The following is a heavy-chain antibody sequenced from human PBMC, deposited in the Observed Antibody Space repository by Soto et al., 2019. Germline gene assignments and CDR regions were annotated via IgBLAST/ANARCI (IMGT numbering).Heavy chain of an antibody. CDR3: AKGDDYYGSGSYPGGFDY. D-gene: IGHD3-10*01. CDR1: GFTFSSYA. V-gene: IGHV3-23*01. J-gene: IGHJ4*02. CDR2: ISGSGGST. Sequence: EVQLLESGGGLVQPGGSLRLSCAASGFTFSSYAMSWVRQAPGKGLEWVSAISGSGGSTYYADSVKGRFTISRDNSKNTLYLQTSSLRAEDTAVYYCAKGDDYYGSGSYPGGFDYWGQGTLVTVSS.